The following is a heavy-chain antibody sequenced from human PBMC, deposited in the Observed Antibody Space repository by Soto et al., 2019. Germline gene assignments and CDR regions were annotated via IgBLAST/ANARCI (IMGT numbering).Heavy chain of an antibody. D-gene: IGHD4-17*01. V-gene: IGHV1-8*01. J-gene: IGHJ4*02. CDR1: GYTFTSYD. CDR3: ARASGVTKDLEY. CDR2: MNPNSGNT. Sequence: AAVKISSKASGYTFTSYDTNWVRQATGQGLEWMGWMNPNSGNTGYAQKFQGRVTMTRNTSISTSYMELSSLRSEHTAVYYCARASGVTKDLEYWGKGTLVSVCS.